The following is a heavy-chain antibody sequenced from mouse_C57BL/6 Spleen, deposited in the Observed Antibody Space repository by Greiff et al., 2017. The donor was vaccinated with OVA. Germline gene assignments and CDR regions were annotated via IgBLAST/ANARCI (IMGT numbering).Heavy chain of an antibody. CDR2: IYPGDGDT. J-gene: IGHJ1*03. Sequence: VQLQQSGPELVKPGASVKISCKASGYAFSSSWMNWVKQRPGKGLEWIGRIYPGDGDTNYNGKFKGKATLTADKSSRTAYMQLSSLTSEDSAVYFCARSVTGNWYFDVWGTGTTVTVSS. D-gene: IGHD2-13*01. CDR1: GYAFSSSW. CDR3: ARSVTGNWYFDV. V-gene: IGHV1-82*01.